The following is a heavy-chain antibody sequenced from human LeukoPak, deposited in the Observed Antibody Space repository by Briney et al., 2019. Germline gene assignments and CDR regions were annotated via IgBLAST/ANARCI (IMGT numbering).Heavy chain of an antibody. CDR2: IYYSGST. D-gene: IGHD7-27*01. CDR1: GGSISSSSYY. Sequence: SETLSLTCTVSGGSISSSSYYWGWIRQPPGKGLEWIGSIYYSGSTYYNPSLKSRVTISVDTSKNQFSLQLNSVTPEDTAVYYCARDADWGYDAFDIWGQGTMVTVSS. J-gene: IGHJ3*02. CDR3: ARDADWGYDAFDI. V-gene: IGHV4-39*07.